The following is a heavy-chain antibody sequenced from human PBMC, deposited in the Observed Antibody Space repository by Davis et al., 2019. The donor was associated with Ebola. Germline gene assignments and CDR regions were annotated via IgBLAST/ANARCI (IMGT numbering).Heavy chain of an antibody. J-gene: IGHJ5*02. CDR2: INPSGGST. Sequence: AASVKVSCKASGYTFTSYYMHWVRQAPGQGLEWMGIINPSGGSTSYAQKFQGRVTMTRDTSTSTVYMELSSLRSEDTAVYYCARGGFLEYKPLGSGLVERGNWFDPWGQGTLVTVSS. CDR3: ARGGFLEYKPLGSGLVERGNWFDP. V-gene: IGHV1-46*01. CDR1: GYTFTSYY. D-gene: IGHD3-3*01.